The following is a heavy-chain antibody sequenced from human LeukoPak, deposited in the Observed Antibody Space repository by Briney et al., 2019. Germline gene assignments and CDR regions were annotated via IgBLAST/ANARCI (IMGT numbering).Heavy chain of an antibody. V-gene: IGHV4-39*01. D-gene: IGHD6-19*01. CDR1: GGSISTSIYY. J-gene: IGHJ4*02. Sequence: SETLSLTCTVSGGSISTSIYYCGWIRQPPGKGLEWIGSIYYSGSTYYNPSLKSRVTISVYTSKNQFSLKLISVTASNTAVYYCARTQAVAGPFDYWGQGSLVTVSS. CDR2: IYYSGST. CDR3: ARTQAVAGPFDY.